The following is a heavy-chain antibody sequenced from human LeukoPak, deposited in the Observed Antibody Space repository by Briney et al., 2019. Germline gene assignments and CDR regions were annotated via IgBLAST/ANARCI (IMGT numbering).Heavy chain of an antibody. V-gene: IGHV1-46*01. J-gene: IGHJ4*02. CDR3: ARDAPGYSYGY. CDR1: GYTFTSYY. D-gene: IGHD5-18*01. CDR2: INPSDGTP. Sequence: GASVKVSCKASGYTFTSYYMHWVRQAPGQGLEWMGIINPSDGTPGYAQKFQGRVTMTRDTSTSTVYMELSSLRSEDTAVYYCARDAPGYSYGYWGQGTLVTVSS.